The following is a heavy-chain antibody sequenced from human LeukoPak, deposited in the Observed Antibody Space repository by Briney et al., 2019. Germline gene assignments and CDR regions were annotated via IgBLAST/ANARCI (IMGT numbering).Heavy chain of an antibody. J-gene: IGHJ4*02. CDR3: AREDDILTGYYFSRRGGFDY. CDR1: DGSISSSNW. CDR2: IYHSGST. V-gene: IGHV4-4*02. D-gene: IGHD3-9*01. Sequence: SETLSLTCAVSDGSISSSNWWSWVRQPPGKGLEWIGEIYHSGSTNYNPSLKSRVTISVDKSKNQFSLKLSSVTVADTAVYYCAREDDILTGYYFSRRGGFDYWGQGTLVTVSS.